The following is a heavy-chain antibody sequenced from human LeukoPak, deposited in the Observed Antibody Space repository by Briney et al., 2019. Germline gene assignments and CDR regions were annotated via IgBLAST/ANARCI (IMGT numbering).Heavy chain of an antibody. CDR1: GFTFSNAW. J-gene: IGHJ4*02. CDR2: ISGSGGST. CDR3: AKDKFVGPNSGSSSDY. D-gene: IGHD1-26*01. Sequence: GGSLRLSCAAFGFTFSNAWMNWVRQAPGKGLEWASAISGSGGSTYYADSVKGRFTISRDNSKNTLYLQMNSLRAEDTAAYYCAKDKFVGPNSGSSSDYWGQGTLVTVSS. V-gene: IGHV3-23*01.